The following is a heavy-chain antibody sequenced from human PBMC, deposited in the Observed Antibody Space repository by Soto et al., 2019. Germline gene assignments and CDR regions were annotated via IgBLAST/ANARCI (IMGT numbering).Heavy chain of an antibody. D-gene: IGHD3-10*01. J-gene: IGHJ4*02. CDR1: GDSFSSYS. Sequence: PSETLSLTCSVSGDSFSSYSWSWIRQPPGRGLEWIGYIYYSGSTTYNPSLKSRLTMSIDTSKNQFSLRLTSVTAADTAIYYCAGDYASGSYSFDYWGQGTLVTVSS. V-gene: IGHV4-59*01. CDR2: IYYSGST. CDR3: AGDYASGSYSFDY.